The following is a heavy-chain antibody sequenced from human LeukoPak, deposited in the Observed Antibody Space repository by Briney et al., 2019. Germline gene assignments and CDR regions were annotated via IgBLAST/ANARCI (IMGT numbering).Heavy chain of an antibody. V-gene: IGHV4-34*01. D-gene: IGHD1-14*01. CDR3: ARQTWGTNNWFDP. Sequence: PSETLSLTCAVYGGSFSGYYWSWIRQPPGKGLEWIGEINHSGSTYYNPSLKSRVTISVDRSKNQFSLKLSSVTAADTAVYYCARQTWGTNNWFDPWGQGTLVTVSS. CDR1: GGSFSGYY. CDR2: INHSGST. J-gene: IGHJ5*02.